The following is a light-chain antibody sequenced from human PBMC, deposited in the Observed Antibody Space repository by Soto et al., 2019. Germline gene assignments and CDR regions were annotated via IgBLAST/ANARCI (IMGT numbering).Light chain of an antibody. CDR3: QESFFTLGT. CDR1: QYIGDF. CDR2: GAS. Sequence: DIHMTQSPSSLSASFGDRVTITWRASQYIGDFLNLYQQTPGKAPKLLIFGASNLHIGVPSRFSGSGSRTEFTLTINNLQREDFATYYCQESFFTLGTFGRGTKVDIK. V-gene: IGKV1-39*01. J-gene: IGKJ1*01.